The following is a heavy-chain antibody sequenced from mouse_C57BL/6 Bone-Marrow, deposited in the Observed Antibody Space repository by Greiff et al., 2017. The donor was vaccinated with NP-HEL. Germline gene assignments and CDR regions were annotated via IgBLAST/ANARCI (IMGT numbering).Heavy chain of an antibody. Sequence: QVQLKQSGAELVRPGASVKLSCKASGYTFTDYYINWVKQRPGQGLEWIARIYPGSGNTYYNEKFKGKATLTAEKSSSTAYMQLSSLTSEDSAVYFCARSGYWYFDVWGTGTTVTVSS. D-gene: IGHD3-1*01. CDR2: IYPGSGNT. J-gene: IGHJ1*03. CDR1: GYTFTDYY. V-gene: IGHV1-76*01. CDR3: ARSGYWYFDV.